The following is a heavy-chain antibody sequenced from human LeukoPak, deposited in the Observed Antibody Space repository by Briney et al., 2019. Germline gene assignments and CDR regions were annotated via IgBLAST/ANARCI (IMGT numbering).Heavy chain of an antibody. CDR1: GGSISSYY. J-gene: IGHJ3*02. V-gene: IGHV4-59*01. D-gene: IGHD2-2*01. Sequence: PSETLSLTCTVSGGSISSYYWSWIRQPPGKGLEWIGYIYYSGSTKYNSSLKSRVTISVDTSKNQFSLKLSSVTAADTAVYYCARSRSDAFEIWGQGTMVIVSS. CDR2: IYYSGST. CDR3: ARSRSDAFEI.